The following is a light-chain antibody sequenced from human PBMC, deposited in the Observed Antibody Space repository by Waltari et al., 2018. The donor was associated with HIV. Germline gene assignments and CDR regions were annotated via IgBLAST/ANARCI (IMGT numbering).Light chain of an antibody. CDR3: QQSYSSPLGNP. Sequence: DIQMTQSPSFLSVFVGDRVTITCRASQTVGTYVNWYQQKPGKAPRLLIYAASTLQGGVPLRFSGSGSGTHFTLTINGLQPDDLATYYCQQSYSSPLGNPFGQGT. V-gene: IGKV1-39*01. CDR1: QTVGTY. J-gene: IGKJ2*01. CDR2: AAS.